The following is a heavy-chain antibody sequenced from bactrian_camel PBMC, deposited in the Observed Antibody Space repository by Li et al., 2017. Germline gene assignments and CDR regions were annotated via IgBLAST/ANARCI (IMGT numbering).Heavy chain of an antibody. D-gene: IGHD1*01. CDR1: GFTFSRHR. CDR3: AADYDDGNSPTFCAALQVNAGLDY. Sequence: HVQLVESGGGLVQPGGSLRLSCAASGFTFSRHRMYWVRQAPGKGLEWVSSIDVVSGPYYADSVKGRFTISRDNGKNTVYLQMNSLKPEDTAVYYCAADYDDGNSPTFCAALQVNAGLDYWGLGTQVTVS. J-gene: IGHJ4*01. V-gene: IGHV3S1*01. CDR2: IDVVSGP.